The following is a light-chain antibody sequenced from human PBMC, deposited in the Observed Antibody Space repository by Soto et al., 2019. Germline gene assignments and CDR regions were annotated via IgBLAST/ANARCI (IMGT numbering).Light chain of an antibody. V-gene: IGLV8-61*01. Sequence: QAVVTQEPSFSVSPGGTVTLTCALSSGSVSTNNYPSWCQQTPGQPPRTLIFRTNTRSSGVPDLFSGSILGSKSARTITGAQADDESDYYCVRYMGRGIWVFGGGTKLTVL. CDR2: RTN. J-gene: IGLJ3*02. CDR1: SGSVSTNNY. CDR3: VRYMGRGIWV.